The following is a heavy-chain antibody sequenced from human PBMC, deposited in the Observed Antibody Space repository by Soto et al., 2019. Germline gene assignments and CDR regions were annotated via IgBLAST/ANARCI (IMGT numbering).Heavy chain of an antibody. D-gene: IGHD3-10*01. CDR3: VRSSGVPTPDFAY. J-gene: IGHJ4*02. Sequence: QVRLVGSGGGVVQPGRSLRLSCAASGFTFNIYAMHWVRQAPGKGLEWVAVISHDGTSRYYADSVKGRVTISRDNSKSMVFVQMNSLGVEDTAVYYCVRSSGVPTPDFAYWGQGTLVTVSS. V-gene: IGHV3-30-3*01. CDR2: ISHDGTSR. CDR1: GFTFNIYA.